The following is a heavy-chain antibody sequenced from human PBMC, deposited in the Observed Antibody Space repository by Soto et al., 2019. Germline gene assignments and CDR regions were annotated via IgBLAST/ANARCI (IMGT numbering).Heavy chain of an antibody. Sequence: QVQLQESGPGLVKPSETLSLTCTVSGGSFKSGSYSWSWIRQPPGKGLEWIGYVYHTGRTSYNPSLESRVSISMDTSQNQFSLNLDSVTAADTAVYFCARDFAYFDSWGQGTLVTVSS. D-gene: IGHD3-3*01. CDR3: ARDFAYFDS. CDR2: VYHTGRT. V-gene: IGHV4-61*01. CDR1: GGSFKSGSYS. J-gene: IGHJ4*02.